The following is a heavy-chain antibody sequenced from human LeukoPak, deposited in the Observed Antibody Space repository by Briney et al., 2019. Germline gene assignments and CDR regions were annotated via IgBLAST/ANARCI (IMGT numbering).Heavy chain of an antibody. V-gene: IGHV4-34*01. CDR3: ARGSGYYYVDFDY. J-gene: IGHJ4*02. D-gene: IGHD3-22*01. CDR1: GGSFSGYY. Sequence: SETLSLTCAVYGGSFSGYYWSWIRQPPGKGLEWIGEINHSGSTNYNPSLKSRVTISVDTSKNQCSLKLSSVTAADTAVYYCARGSGYYYVDFDYWGQGTLVTVSS. CDR2: INHSGST.